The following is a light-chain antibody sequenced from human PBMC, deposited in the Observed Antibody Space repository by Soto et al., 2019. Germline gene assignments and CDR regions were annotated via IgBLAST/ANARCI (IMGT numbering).Light chain of an antibody. CDR3: CLYAGSSTYV. Sequence: QSALTQPASVSGSPGQSITISCTGTSSVVGTYCLVSWYQQHPGKAPKLVIYEVSKRPSGVSNRFSGSKSGDTASLTISGLQAEDEADYYCCLYAGSSTYVFGTGTKVTVL. CDR2: EVS. J-gene: IGLJ1*01. V-gene: IGLV2-23*02. CDR1: SSVVGTYCL.